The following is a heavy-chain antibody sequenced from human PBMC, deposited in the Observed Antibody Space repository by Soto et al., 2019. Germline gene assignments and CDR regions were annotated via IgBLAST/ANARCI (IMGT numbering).Heavy chain of an antibody. V-gene: IGHV5-51*01. CDR2: IYPGDSDT. J-gene: IGHJ3*02. CDR1: GYSFTSYW. CDR3: ARRKYYDFWSGYSYAFDI. D-gene: IGHD3-3*01. Sequence: GESLKISCKGSGYSFTSYWIGWVRQMPGKGLEWMGIIYPGDSDTRYSPSFQGQVTISADKSISTAYLQWNSLKASDTAMYYCARRKYYDFWSGYSYAFDIWGQGTMVTVSS.